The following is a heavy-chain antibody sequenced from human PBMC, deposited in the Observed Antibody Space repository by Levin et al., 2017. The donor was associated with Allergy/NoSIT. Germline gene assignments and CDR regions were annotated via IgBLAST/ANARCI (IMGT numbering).Heavy chain of an antibody. CDR2: IYYSGST. CDR3: AREVVGCGGDCYFASTLSTPHAFDI. CDR1: GGSISSYY. Sequence: SETLSLTCTVSGGSISSYYWSWIRQPPGKGLEWIGYIYYSGSTNYNPSLKSRVTISVDTSKNQFSLKLSSVTAADTAVYYCAREVVGCGGDCYFASTLSTPHAFDIWGQGTMVTVSS. J-gene: IGHJ3*02. V-gene: IGHV4-59*01. D-gene: IGHD2-21*02.